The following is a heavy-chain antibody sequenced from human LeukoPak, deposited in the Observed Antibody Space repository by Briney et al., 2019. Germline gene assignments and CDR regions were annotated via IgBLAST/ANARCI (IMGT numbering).Heavy chain of an antibody. D-gene: IGHD3-10*01. J-gene: IGHJ4*02. V-gene: IGHV1-46*01. CDR2: INPSAGST. CDR3: ARALRGVIITLAY. Sequence: ASVKVSCKASGYTFTTYSIHWVRQAPGQGLEWMGIINPSAGSTSYAQKFQGRVTMTRDTSTSTVYMNLSSLRSEDTAVYYCARALRGVIITLAYWGQGTLVTVSS. CDR1: GYTFTTYS.